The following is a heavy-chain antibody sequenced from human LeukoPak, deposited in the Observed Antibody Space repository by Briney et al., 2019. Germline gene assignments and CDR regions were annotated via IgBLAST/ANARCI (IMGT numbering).Heavy chain of an antibody. J-gene: IGHJ6*03. D-gene: IGHD1-26*01. CDR2: INPNSGGT. Sequence: ASVKVSCKASGYTFNTYGVNWVRQAPGQGLEWMGWINPNSGGTNYAQKFQGRVTMTRDTSISTAYMELSRLRSDDTAVYYCARGGRLELLIYHYYYMDVWGKGTTVTVSS. CDR1: GYTFNTYG. V-gene: IGHV1-2*02. CDR3: ARGGRLELLIYHYYYMDV.